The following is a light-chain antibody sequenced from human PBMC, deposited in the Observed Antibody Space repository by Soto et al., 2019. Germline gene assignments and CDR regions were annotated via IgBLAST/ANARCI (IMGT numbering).Light chain of an antibody. V-gene: IGKV3D-15*01. CDR3: QPYNNWPLT. CDR2: GAS. CDR1: QSVSNN. Sequence: EIVLTQSPGTLSLSPGERATLSCRASQSVSNNYLAWYQQKPGQAPRLLIYGASNRATGIPDRFSGSGSATDFTLTINSLQSEDFAVYYCQPYNNWPLTFGGGTKVDIK. J-gene: IGKJ4*01.